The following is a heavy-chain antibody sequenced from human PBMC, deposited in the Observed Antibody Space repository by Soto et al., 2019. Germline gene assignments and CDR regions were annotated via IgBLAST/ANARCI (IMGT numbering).Heavy chain of an antibody. J-gene: IGHJ4*02. V-gene: IGHV3-23*01. CDR3: AKDGGYAYYDSSGYYFGY. CDR1: GFTFSSYA. Sequence: EVQLLESGGGLVQPGGSLRLSCAASGFTFSSYAMSWVRQAPGKGLEWVSAISGSGGSTYYADSVKGRFTISRDNSKNTLYLQMNSLRAEDTAVYYCAKDGGYAYYDSSGYYFGYWAREPWSPSPQ. CDR2: ISGSGGST. D-gene: IGHD3-22*01.